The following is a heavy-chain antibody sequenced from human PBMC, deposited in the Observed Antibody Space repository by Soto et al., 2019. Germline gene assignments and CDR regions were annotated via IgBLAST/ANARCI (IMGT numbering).Heavy chain of an antibody. CDR1: GFTFGSYW. Sequence: PGGSLRLSCAASGFTFGSYWMSWVRQAPGKGLEWVANIKQDGSEKYYVDSVKGRFTISRDNAKNSLYLQMNSLRAEDTAVYYCARGYYYDSSGTYDYWGQGTLVTVSS. CDR2: IKQDGSEK. J-gene: IGHJ4*02. D-gene: IGHD3-22*01. V-gene: IGHV3-7*03. CDR3: ARGYYYDSSGTYDY.